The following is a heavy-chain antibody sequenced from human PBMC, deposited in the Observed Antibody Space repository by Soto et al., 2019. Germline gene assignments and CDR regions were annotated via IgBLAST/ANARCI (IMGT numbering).Heavy chain of an antibody. V-gene: IGHV1-2*02. CDR3: ARTHESSNLAVNGMDA. J-gene: IGHJ6*02. CDR2: IIPNSGGT. CDR1: GYTFTGYY. Sequence: GASVKVSCKASGYTFTGYYMHWVRQAPGQGPEWMGWIIPNSGGTNYAQKFQGRVTMTRDTSISTAYMELSRLRSDDTAVYYCARTHESSNLAVNGMDAWGQGTRVTVS. D-gene: IGHD3-22*01.